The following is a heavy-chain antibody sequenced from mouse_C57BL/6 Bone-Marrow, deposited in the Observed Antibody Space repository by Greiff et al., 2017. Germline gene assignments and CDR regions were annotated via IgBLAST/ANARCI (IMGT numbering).Heavy chain of an antibody. D-gene: IGHD1-1*01. CDR3: ARRAYGSIWYFDV. Sequence: EVQVVESGGGLVQPGGSLKLSCAASGFTFSDYGMAWVRQAPRKGPEWVAFISNLAYSIYYADTVTGRCTISRENAKNTLYLEMSSLRSEDTAMYYCARRAYGSIWYFDVWGTGTTVTVSS. CDR2: ISNLAYSI. J-gene: IGHJ1*03. CDR1: GFTFSDYG. V-gene: IGHV5-15*01.